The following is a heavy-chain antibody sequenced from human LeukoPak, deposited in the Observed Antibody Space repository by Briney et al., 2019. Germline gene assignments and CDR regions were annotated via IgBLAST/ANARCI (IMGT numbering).Heavy chain of an antibody. CDR3: ARAEHIVVVTRGLYFDY. Sequence: SETLSLTCAVYGGSFSGHYWSWIRQPPGKGLEWIGEINHRGSTNYNPSLKSRVTISVDTSKNQFSLKLSSVTAADTAVYYCARAEHIVVVTRGLYFDYWGQGTLITVSS. CDR2: INHRGST. J-gene: IGHJ4*02. CDR1: GGSFSGHY. V-gene: IGHV4-34*01. D-gene: IGHD2-21*02.